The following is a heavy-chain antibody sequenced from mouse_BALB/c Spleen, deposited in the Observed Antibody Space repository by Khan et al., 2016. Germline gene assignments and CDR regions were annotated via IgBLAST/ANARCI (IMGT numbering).Heavy chain of an antibody. CDR2: IRSKANNRAT. Sequence: EVKLEVSGGGLVQPGGSMKLSCAASGFTFSDAWMDWVRQSPGKGLEWVAEIRSKANNRATYYAESVKGRFTISGDDSKSSIYLQMNRLSAEDTGIYYCTKRDYDGYFDVWGAGTTVTVSS. D-gene: IGHD2-4*01. V-gene: IGHV6-6*01. CDR3: TKRDYDGYFDV. J-gene: IGHJ1*01. CDR1: GFTFSDAW.